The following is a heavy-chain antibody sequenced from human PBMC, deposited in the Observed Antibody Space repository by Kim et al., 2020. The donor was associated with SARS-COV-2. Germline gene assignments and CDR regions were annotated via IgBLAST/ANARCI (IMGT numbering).Heavy chain of an antibody. V-gene: IGHV4-59*08. Sequence: LKSRVTISVDTSKNQLSLKLSSVTAADTAVYYCARHGGAAAGIWYNAFDIWGQGTKVTVSS. J-gene: IGHJ3*02. D-gene: IGHD6-13*01. CDR3: ARHGGAAAGIWYNAFDI.